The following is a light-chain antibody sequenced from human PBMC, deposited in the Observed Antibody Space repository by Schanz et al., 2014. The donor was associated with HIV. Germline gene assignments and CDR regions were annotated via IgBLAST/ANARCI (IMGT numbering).Light chain of an antibody. J-gene: IGLJ2*01. Sequence: QSALTQPPSASGSPGQSVTISCTGTSSDVGGHNYVSWYQHHPGKAPKLIIFEVSERPSGVPDRFSGSKSGNTASLTVSGLQAEDEADYYCCSYAGSSTFVVFGGGTKLTVL. CDR2: EVS. CDR3: CSYAGSSTFVV. CDR1: SSDVGGHNY. V-gene: IGLV2-8*01.